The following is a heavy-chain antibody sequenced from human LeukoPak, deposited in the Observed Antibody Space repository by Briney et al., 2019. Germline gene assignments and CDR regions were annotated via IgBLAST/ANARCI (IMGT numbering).Heavy chain of an antibody. D-gene: IGHD5-18*01. V-gene: IGHV1-69*06. CDR1: GGTFSSYA. Sequence: ASVKVSCKASGGTFSSYAISWVRQAPGQGLEWMGGIIPIFGTANYAQKFQGRVTMTADKSTSTAYLELSSLKSDDTAVYYCARDRSGYGNYFDFWGQGTLVAVSS. CDR2: IIPIFGTA. CDR3: ARDRSGYGNYFDF. J-gene: IGHJ4*02.